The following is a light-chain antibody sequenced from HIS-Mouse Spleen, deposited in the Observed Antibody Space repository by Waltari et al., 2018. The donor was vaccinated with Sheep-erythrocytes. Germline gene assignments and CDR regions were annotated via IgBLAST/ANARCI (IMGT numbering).Light chain of an antibody. V-gene: IGLV1-47*01. CDR3: AAWDDSLSGNWV. J-gene: IGLJ3*02. Sequence: QSVLTQPPSASGTPGQRVTISCSGSSSNIGSNYVYWYQQPPGTAPQLLIYRNNQRPSGVPDRSSGSKSGTSASLAISGLRSEDEADYYCAAWDDSLSGNWVFGGGTKLTVL. CDR1: SSNIGSNY. CDR2: RNN.